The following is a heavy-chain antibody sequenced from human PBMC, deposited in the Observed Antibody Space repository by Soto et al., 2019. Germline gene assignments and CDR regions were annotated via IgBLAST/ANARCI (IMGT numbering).Heavy chain of an antibody. D-gene: IGHD2-15*01. Sequence: ASVKVSCKASGYTFTSYDINWVRQAPGQGLEWVGWINPTSEYTAHAQKFQGRVTLTREISTATAYMELSSLTSEDTAVYFCARQVHPGYSSGWGPGTQVTVSS. CDR1: GYTFTSYD. V-gene: IGHV1-8*01. J-gene: IGHJ4*02. CDR2: INPTSEYT. CDR3: ARQVHPGYSSG.